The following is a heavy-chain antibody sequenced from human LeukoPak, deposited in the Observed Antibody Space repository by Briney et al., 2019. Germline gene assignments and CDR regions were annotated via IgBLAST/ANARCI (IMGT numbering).Heavy chain of an antibody. V-gene: IGHV3-7*03. D-gene: IGHD4-17*01. CDR1: GFTFSSYW. CDR2: IKQDGSEK. J-gene: IGHJ4*02. Sequence: GGSLRLSCAASGFTFSSYWMSWVRQAPGEGLEWVANIKQDGSEKSYVDSVKGRFTISIDNTKNSLYLQMNSLRAEDTAVYYCARGQTTMTNWGQGTLVTVSS. CDR3: ARGQTTMTN.